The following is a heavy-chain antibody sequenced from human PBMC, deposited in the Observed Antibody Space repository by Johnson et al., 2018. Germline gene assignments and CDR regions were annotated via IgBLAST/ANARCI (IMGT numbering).Heavy chain of an antibody. V-gene: IGHV3-7*01. D-gene: IGHD4-17*01. CDR2: IKEDGSGK. Sequence: VQLVESGGGVVQPGRSXRLSCEASGFTFSSYWMSWVRQDPGKGLAWVANIKEDGSGKYDVDSVKGRFTISRDNAKNSRYLQRSSLRAGDAAVYYCTKEGGYGDFESWGQGTMVTVSS. CDR3: TKEGGYGDFES. CDR1: GFTFSSYW. J-gene: IGHJ3*01.